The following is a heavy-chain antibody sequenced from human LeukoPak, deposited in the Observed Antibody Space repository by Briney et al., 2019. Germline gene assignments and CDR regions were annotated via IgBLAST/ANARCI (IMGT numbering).Heavy chain of an antibody. CDR2: INPDGSEK. J-gene: IGHJ4*02. D-gene: IGHD6-19*01. CDR1: GFTFSRYG. Sequence: GGSLRLSCAASGFTFSRYGMHWVRQAPGKGLQWVAGINPDGSEKYSVDSVKGRFTISRDNAKNSLYLQMNSLRAEDTALYYCARDRGYSSYDYWGQGTLVTVSS. CDR3: ARDRGYSSYDY. V-gene: IGHV3-7*01.